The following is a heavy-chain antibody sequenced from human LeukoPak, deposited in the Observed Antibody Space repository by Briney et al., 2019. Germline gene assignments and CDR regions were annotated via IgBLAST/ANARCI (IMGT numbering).Heavy chain of an antibody. Sequence: GGSLRLSCAASGFTFSDYAMSWVRQAPGKGLEWLSVISGGSSGSTYYADSVKGRFTISRDNSKNTLYLQMNSLRAEDTAVYYCAKEALVGDSSGYYEDFDYWGQGTLVTVSS. J-gene: IGHJ4*02. D-gene: IGHD3-22*01. CDR2: ISGGSSGST. V-gene: IGHV3-23*01. CDR3: AKEALVGDSSGYYEDFDY. CDR1: GFTFSDYA.